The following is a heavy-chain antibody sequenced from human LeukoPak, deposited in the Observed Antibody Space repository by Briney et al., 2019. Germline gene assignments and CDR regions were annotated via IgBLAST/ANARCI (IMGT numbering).Heavy chain of an antibody. CDR3: ARASAAADY. V-gene: IGHV3-21*01. J-gene: IGHJ4*02. D-gene: IGHD6-13*01. Sequence: KPGGSLRLSCAASGFTFSSYSMNWVRQAPGKGLEWVSSISIGSTFKYYGDSVEGRFTIPRDDSKNTLYLQMNSLRVEDTAVYYCARASAAADYWGQGTLVTVSS. CDR1: GFTFSSYS. CDR2: ISIGSTFK.